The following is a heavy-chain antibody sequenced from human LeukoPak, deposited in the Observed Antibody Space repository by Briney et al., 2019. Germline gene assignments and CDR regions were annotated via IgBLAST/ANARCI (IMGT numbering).Heavy chain of an antibody. Sequence: GGSLRLSCTTSGFTFGDYAMGWVRQAPGEGLEWVGFIRSKAYGATTEYAASVKGRFTISRDDSKSIAYLQMNSLKTEDTAVYYCSRVLAETLAFDYWGQGTLITVSS. CDR1: GFTFGDYA. D-gene: IGHD3-3*02. CDR3: SRVLAETLAFDY. V-gene: IGHV3-49*04. CDR2: IRSKAYGATT. J-gene: IGHJ4*02.